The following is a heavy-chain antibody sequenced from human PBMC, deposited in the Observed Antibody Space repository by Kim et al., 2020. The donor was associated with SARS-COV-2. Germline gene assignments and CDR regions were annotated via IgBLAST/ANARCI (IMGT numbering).Heavy chain of an antibody. Sequence: STSYADSVKGRFTISRDNAKNTVYLQMTSLRVEDTAIYYCTRGYYYGMDVWGQGTTVTVSS. V-gene: IGHV3-74*01. CDR2: ST. J-gene: IGHJ6*02. CDR3: TRGYYYGMDV.